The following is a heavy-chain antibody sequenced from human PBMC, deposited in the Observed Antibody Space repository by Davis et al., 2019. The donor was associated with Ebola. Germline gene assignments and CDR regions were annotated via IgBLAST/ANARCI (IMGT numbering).Heavy chain of an antibody. CDR1: GLIFSSFE. V-gene: IGHV3-53*04. Sequence: GESLKISCAASGLIFSSFEMNWVRQAPGKGLEWVSVIYSGGSTYYADSVKGRFTISRHNSKNTLYLQMNSLRAEDTAVYYCASMGYYYYYGMDVWGQGTTVTVSS. CDR2: IYSGGST. CDR3: ASMGYYYYYGMDV. J-gene: IGHJ6*02. D-gene: IGHD1-26*01.